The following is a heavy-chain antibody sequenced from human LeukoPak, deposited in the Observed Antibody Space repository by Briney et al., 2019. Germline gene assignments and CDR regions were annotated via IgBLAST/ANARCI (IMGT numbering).Heavy chain of an antibody. CDR2: ISSNGGNT. V-gene: IGHV3-64D*06. Sequence: GGSLRLSCSASGFTFIYYAMHWVRQAPGKGLEYVSGISSNGGNTYYADSVKGRFTMSRANTNNTLYLQMSSLRAEDTALYYCVKDRGQSIETAGHFGSWGRGTLVTVSS. D-gene: IGHD5-24*01. CDR3: VKDRGQSIETAGHFGS. J-gene: IGHJ4*02. CDR1: GFTFIYYA.